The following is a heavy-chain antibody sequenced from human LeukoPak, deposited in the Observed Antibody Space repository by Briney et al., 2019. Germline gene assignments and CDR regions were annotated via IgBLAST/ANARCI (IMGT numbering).Heavy chain of an antibody. D-gene: IGHD4-23*01. CDR2: ISYDGSNK. J-gene: IGHJ4*02. V-gene: IGHV3-30*03. CDR1: GFTFSSYG. Sequence: GRSLRLSCAASGFTFSSYGMHWVRQAPGKGLEWVAVISYDGSNKYYADSVKGRFTISRDNSKNTLYLQMSSLRPEDTALYYCVREPTVVNERFDYWGQGTLVTVSS. CDR3: VREPTVVNERFDY.